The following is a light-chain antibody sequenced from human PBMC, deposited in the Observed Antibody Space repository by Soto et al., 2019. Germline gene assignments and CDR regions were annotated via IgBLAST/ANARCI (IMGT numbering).Light chain of an antibody. J-gene: IGLJ3*02. CDR1: SSDVGGYNY. V-gene: IGLV2-14*01. Sequence: QSALTQPASVSGSPGQSITISCTATSSDVGGYNYVSWYQQHPGKAPKLMIYEVSNRPSGVSNRFSGSKSGNTASLTISGLQSEDEADHYCSSYTSSSTRVFGGGTKLTVL. CDR3: SSYTSSSTRV. CDR2: EVS.